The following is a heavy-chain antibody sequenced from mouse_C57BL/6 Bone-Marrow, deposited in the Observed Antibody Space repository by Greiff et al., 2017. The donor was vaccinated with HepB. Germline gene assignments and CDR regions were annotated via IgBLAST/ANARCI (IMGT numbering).Heavy chain of an antibody. D-gene: IGHD2-2*01. Sequence: QVQLQQPGAELVKPGASVKVSCKASGYTFTSYWMPWVKQRPGQGLEWIGRIHPSASDTNYNQKFKGKATLTVDKSSSTAYMPRSSLTSEDSAVYYCAFYYGYDVGFAYWGQGTLVTVSA. V-gene: IGHV1-74*01. CDR3: AFYYGYDVGFAY. CDR2: IHPSASDT. CDR1: GYTFTSYW. J-gene: IGHJ3*01.